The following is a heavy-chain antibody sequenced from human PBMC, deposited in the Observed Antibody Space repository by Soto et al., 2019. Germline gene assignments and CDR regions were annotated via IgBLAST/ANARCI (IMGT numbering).Heavy chain of an antibody. CDR3: ARDSIAAAGNVDESNYYYGMDV. V-gene: IGHV1-69*13. J-gene: IGHJ6*02. CDR1: GGTFSSYA. Sequence: SVKVSCKASGGTFSSYAISWVRQAPGQGLEWMGGIIPIFGTANYAQKFQGRVTITADESTSTAYMELSSLRSEDTAVYYCARDSIAAAGNVDESNYYYGMDVWGQGTTVTVSS. D-gene: IGHD6-13*01. CDR2: IIPIFGTA.